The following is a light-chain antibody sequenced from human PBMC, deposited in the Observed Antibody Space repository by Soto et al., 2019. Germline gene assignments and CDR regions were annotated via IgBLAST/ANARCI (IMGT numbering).Light chain of an antibody. CDR2: EVS. CDR1: SSDVGAYNY. J-gene: IGLJ2*01. CDR3: SSSTTSSTHVI. V-gene: IGLV2-14*01. Sequence: QSALTQPASVSGSPGQSITISCTGTSSDVGAYNYVSWYQQHPGKAPKLIVFEVSNRPSGVSNRFSGSKSGNTASLTISGLQAEDEADYYCSSSTTSSTHVIFGGGTKLTVL.